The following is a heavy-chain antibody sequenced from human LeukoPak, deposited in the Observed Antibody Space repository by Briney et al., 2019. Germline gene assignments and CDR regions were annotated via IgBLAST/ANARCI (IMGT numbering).Heavy chain of an antibody. J-gene: IGHJ6*03. CDR3: ASQGHHGKIVGTTLSYFYMDV. CDR2: INHSGST. Sequence: SETLSLTCSVSGGPISGYYWSWIRQPPGKGLEWIGEINHSGSTNYNPSLKSRVTISVDTSKNQFSLKLSSVTAADTAFYYCASQGHHGKIVGTTLSYFYMDVWGKGTTVTVSS. D-gene: IGHD1-26*01. V-gene: IGHV4-34*01. CDR1: GGPISGYY.